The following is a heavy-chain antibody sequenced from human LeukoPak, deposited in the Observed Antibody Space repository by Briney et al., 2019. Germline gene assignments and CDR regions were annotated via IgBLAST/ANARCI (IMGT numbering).Heavy chain of an antibody. Sequence: GGTLRLSCAASGFTFSDYYMSWIRQAPGKGLEWVSYISSSGSTIYYADSVKGRFTISRDNAKNSLYLQMNSLRAEDTAVYYCAREDIVATFDYWGQGTLVTVSS. CDR3: AREDIVATFDY. CDR2: ISSSGSTI. CDR1: GFTFSDYY. D-gene: IGHD5-12*01. J-gene: IGHJ4*02. V-gene: IGHV3-11*01.